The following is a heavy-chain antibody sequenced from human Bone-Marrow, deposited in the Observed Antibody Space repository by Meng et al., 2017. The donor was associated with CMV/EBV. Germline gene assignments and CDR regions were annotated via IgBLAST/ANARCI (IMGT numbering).Heavy chain of an antibody. Sequence: SETLSLTCTVSGGSISSGGYYWSWIRQHPGKGLEWIGYIYYSGSTYYNPSLKSRVTISVDTSKNQFSLKLNSVTAADTAVYYCARAGLVVVITRLLYGLDVWGQGTTVTVSS. CDR3: ARAGLVVVITRLLYGLDV. J-gene: IGHJ6*02. V-gene: IGHV4-31*03. D-gene: IGHD3-22*01. CDR1: GGSISSGGYY. CDR2: IYYSGST.